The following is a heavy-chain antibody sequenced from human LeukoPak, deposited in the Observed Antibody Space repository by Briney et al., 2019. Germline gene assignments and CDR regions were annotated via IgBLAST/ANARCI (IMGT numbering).Heavy chain of an antibody. D-gene: IGHD3-10*01. J-gene: IGHJ4*02. V-gene: IGHV1-24*01. Sequence: GASVKVSCKVSGYTLAELSMHWVRQAPGKGLEWMGGFDPEDGETIYAQKFQGRVTMTEDTSTDTAYMELSSLRSEDTAVYYCATEAMVRGVIIPDYFDYWGQGTLVTVSS. CDR2: FDPEDGET. CDR3: ATEAMVRGVIIPDYFDY. CDR1: GYTLAELS.